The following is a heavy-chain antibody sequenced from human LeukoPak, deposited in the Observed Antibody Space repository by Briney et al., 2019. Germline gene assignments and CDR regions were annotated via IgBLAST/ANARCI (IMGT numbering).Heavy chain of an antibody. CDR3: AREDHYGDI. CDR1: GDSISTSNSY. J-gene: IGHJ3*02. Sequence: SETLSLTCTVSGDSISTSNSYWGWIRQPPGKGLAWIGSIYYSGNTYYNASLKSRVTISVDMARNQFSLKLSSVTGADTAVYYCAREDHYGDIWGQGTMVTVSS. CDR2: IYYSGNT. D-gene: IGHD3-16*01. V-gene: IGHV4-39*07.